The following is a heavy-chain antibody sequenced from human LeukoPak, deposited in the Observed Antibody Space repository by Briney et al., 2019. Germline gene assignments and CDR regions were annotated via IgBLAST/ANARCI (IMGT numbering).Heavy chain of an antibody. CDR2: ISGSGTI. D-gene: IGHD5-12*01. CDR1: GGSINSY. J-gene: IGHJ4*02. Sequence: SETLSPTCTVSGGSINSYWSWIRQPAGKGLEWIGRISGSGTITYNPALQSRLSISIDTSKNQFSLKLSSVTAADTAVYYCARVYSAYDFLGEDYWGQGTLVTVSS. CDR3: ARVYSAYDFLGEDY. V-gene: IGHV4-4*07.